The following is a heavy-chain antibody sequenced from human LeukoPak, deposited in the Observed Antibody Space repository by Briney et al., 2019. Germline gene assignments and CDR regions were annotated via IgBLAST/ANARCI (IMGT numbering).Heavy chain of an antibody. CDR1: GFTFSSYG. CDR3: AKGNREWELRANAFDI. V-gene: IGHV3-30*02. CDR2: IRYDGSNK. J-gene: IGHJ3*02. D-gene: IGHD1-26*01. Sequence: GGSLRLSCAASGFTFSSYGMHWVHQAPGKGLEWVAFIRYDGSNKYYADSVKGRFTISRDNSKNTLYLQMNSLRAEDTAVYYCAKGNREWELRANAFDIWGQGTMVTVSS.